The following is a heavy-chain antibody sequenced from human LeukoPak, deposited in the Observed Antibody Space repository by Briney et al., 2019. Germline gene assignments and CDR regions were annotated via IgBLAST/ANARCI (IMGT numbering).Heavy chain of an antibody. CDR2: IYTTGSS. CDR3: ARVSPSGVWDV. V-gene: IGHV4-61*02. CDR1: GGSISGINYY. J-gene: IGHJ6*02. D-gene: IGHD3-10*01. Sequence: SQTLSLTCTVSGGSISGINYYWTWIRQPAGKGLEWIGRIYTTGSSNYNPSLKSRVTISVDTSNNQFSLKLSSVTTADTAVDYCARVSPSGVWDVWGQGTTVTVSS.